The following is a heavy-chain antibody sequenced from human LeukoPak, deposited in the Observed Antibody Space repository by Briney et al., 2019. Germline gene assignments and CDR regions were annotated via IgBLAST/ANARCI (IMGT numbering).Heavy chain of an antibody. CDR1: GFTFSSYW. D-gene: IGHD2-2*01. CDR3: ARGRGYCSSTSCYPDYNWFDP. V-gene: IGHV3-7*01. Sequence: GGSLRLSCAASGFTFSSYWMSWVRQAPGKGLEWVANIKQDGSEKYYVDSVKGRFTISRDNAKNSLYLQMNSLRAEDTAVYYCARGRGYCSSTSCYPDYNWFDPWGQGTLVTVSS. CDR2: IKQDGSEK. J-gene: IGHJ5*02.